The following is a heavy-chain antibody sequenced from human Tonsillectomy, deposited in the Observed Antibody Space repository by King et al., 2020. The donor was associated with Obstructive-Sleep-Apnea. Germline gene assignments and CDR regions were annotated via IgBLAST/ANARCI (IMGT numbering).Heavy chain of an antibody. CDR1: GYTFTSYG. V-gene: IGHV1-18*04. CDR3: AREDGDYTAMATIDY. CDR2: ISAYNGNT. Sequence: VQLVESGAEVKKPGASVKVSCKASGYTFTSYGISWVRQAPGQGLEWMGWISAYNGNTNYAQKLQGRVTMTTDTSTSTAYMELRSRRSDDTAVYYCAREDGDYTAMATIDYWGQGTLVTVSS. D-gene: IGHD5-18*01. J-gene: IGHJ4*02.